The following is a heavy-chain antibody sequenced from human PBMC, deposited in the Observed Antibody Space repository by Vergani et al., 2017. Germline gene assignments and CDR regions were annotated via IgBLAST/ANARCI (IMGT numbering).Heavy chain of an antibody. CDR1: GGSISSGSYY. CDR3: ARVATIFGNWFDP. Sequence: QLQLQESGPGLVKPSETLSLTCTVSGGSISSGSYYWSWIRQPAGKGLEWIGRIYTSGSTNYNPSLKSRVTISVDTSKNQFSLKLSSVTAADTAVYYCARVATIFGNWFDPWGQGTLVTVSS. V-gene: IGHV4-61*02. J-gene: IGHJ5*02. D-gene: IGHD3-3*01. CDR2: IYTSGST.